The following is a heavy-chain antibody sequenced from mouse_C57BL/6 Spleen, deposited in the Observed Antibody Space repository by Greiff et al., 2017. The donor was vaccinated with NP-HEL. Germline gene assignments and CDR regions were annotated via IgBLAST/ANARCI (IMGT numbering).Heavy chain of an antibody. J-gene: IGHJ2*01. Sequence: EVQLQQSGPELVKPGASVKISCKASGYTFTDYYMNWVKQSHGKSLEWIGDINPNNGGTSYNQKFKGKATLTVDKSSSTAYMELRSLTSEDSAVYYCAREELAYFDYWGQGTTLTVSS. D-gene: IGHD4-1*01. CDR1: GYTFTDYY. V-gene: IGHV1-26*01. CDR3: AREELAYFDY. CDR2: INPNNGGT.